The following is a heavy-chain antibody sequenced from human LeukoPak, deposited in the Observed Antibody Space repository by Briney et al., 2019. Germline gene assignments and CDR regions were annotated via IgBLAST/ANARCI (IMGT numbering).Heavy chain of an antibody. Sequence: GESLQISCKGSGYTFTNYWIGWVRQMPGKGLEWMGIIYPGDSDTRYSPSFQGQVTISADRSISTVYLQWSSLKASDTAMYYCARADTAMITSFDYWGQGTLVTVAS. CDR3: ARADTAMITSFDY. D-gene: IGHD5-18*01. J-gene: IGHJ4*02. CDR2: IYPGDSDT. V-gene: IGHV5-51*01. CDR1: GYTFTNYW.